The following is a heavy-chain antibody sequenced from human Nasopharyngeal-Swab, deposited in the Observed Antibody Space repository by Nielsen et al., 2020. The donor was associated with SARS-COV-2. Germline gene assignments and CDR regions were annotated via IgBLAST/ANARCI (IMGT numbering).Heavy chain of an antibody. V-gene: IGHV4-59*01. CDR3: ARVWGATCLN. J-gene: IGHJ4*02. D-gene: IGHD1-26*01. CDR2: IYYSGST. Sequence: WIRQPPGKGLEWIGHIYYSGSTNYNPSLKSRVTISVDTSKNQFSLKLSSVTAADTAVYYCARVWGATCLNWGQGTLVTVSS.